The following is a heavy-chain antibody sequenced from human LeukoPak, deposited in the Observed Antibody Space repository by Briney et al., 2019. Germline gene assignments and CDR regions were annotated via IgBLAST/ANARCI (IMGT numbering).Heavy chain of an antibody. Sequence: ASVKVSCKASGGTFISYAISWVRQAPGQGLEWMGGIIPIFGTANYAQKFQGRVTTTADESTSTAYMELSSLRSEDTAVYYCARGVNRYDFWSGYSYFDYWGQGTLVTVSS. V-gene: IGHV1-69*13. CDR1: GGTFISYA. J-gene: IGHJ4*02. D-gene: IGHD3-3*01. CDR3: ARGVNRYDFWSGYSYFDY. CDR2: IIPIFGTA.